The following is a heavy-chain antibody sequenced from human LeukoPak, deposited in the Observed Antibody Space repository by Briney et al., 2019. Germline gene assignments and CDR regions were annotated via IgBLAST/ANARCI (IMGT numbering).Heavy chain of an antibody. V-gene: IGHV1-2*04. CDR3: ARGNSSSSRWAIDY. J-gene: IGHJ4*02. CDR2: INPNSGGT. CDR1: GYSFTRYY. Sequence: ASVKVSCKASGYSFTRYYVHWVRQAPGQGLEWMGWINPNSGGTNYAQKFQGWVTMTRDTSISTAYMELSRLRSDDTAVYYCARGNSSSSRWAIDYWGQGTLVTVSS. D-gene: IGHD6-6*01.